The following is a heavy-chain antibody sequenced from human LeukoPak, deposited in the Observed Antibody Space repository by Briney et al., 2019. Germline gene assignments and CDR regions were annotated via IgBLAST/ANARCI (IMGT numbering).Heavy chain of an antibody. CDR1: GFTFSSYV. Sequence: PGGSLRLSCAASGFTFSSYVMSWVGQAPGKCMEWVSAISGSGGGTYYADSVKGRFTISRDNSKNTLYLQTNSLRAEDTAVYYCARRGAAGTYYFDYWGQRTLVTVSS. CDR2: ISGSGGGT. CDR3: ARRGAAGTYYFDY. J-gene: IGHJ4*02. D-gene: IGHD6-13*01. V-gene: IGHV3-23*01.